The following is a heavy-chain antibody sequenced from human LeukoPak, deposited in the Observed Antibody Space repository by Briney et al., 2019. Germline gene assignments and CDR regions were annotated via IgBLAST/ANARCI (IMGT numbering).Heavy chain of an antibody. D-gene: IGHD4-23*01. V-gene: IGHV1-69*13. CDR2: IIPIFGTA. CDR3: ARERNKPTVDWFDP. J-gene: IGHJ5*02. Sequence: SVKVSRKASGGTFSSYAISWVRQAPGQGLEWMGGIIPIFGTANYAQKFQGRVTITADESTSTAYMELSSLRSEDTAVYYCARERNKPTVDWFDPWGQGTLVTVSS. CDR1: GGTFSSYA.